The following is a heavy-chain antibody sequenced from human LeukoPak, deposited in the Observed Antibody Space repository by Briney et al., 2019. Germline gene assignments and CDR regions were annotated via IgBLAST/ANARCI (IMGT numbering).Heavy chain of an antibody. CDR3: AREMAMALHDPYFDY. CDR2: ISGSGGNT. Sequence: GGSLRLSCAASGFTFSSYAMSWVRQAPGKGLEWVSAISGSGGNTYYADSVKGRFTISRDNAKNSLYLQMNSLRAEDTAVYYCAREMAMALHDPYFDYWGQGTLVTVSS. V-gene: IGHV3-23*01. CDR1: GFTFSSYA. J-gene: IGHJ4*02. D-gene: IGHD5-18*01.